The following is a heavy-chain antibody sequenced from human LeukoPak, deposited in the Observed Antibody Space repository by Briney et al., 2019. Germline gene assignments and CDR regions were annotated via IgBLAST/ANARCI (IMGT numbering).Heavy chain of an antibody. D-gene: IGHD3-3*01. Sequence: PSETLSLTCTVSGGSISSYYWSWIRQPPGKGLEWIGYIYYSGSTNYNPSLKSRVTISVDTSKNQFSLKLSSVTAADTAVYYCARDTIFGANAFDIWGQGTMVTVSS. CDR1: GGSISSYY. CDR2: IYYSGST. V-gene: IGHV4-59*01. J-gene: IGHJ3*02. CDR3: ARDTIFGANAFDI.